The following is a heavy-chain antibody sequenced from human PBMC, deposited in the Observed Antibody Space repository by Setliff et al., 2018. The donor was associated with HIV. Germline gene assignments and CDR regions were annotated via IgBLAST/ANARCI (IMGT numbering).Heavy chain of an antibody. V-gene: IGHV1-8*01. D-gene: IGHD3-10*01. CDR2: MNPNSGVS. J-gene: IGHJ6*02. Sequence: GASVKVSCKPSGHTFTNYDIHWMRRATGQGLEWMGWMNPNSGVSGYALKFHDRVTMTRDTSITTAYMELSSLPSEDTAVYYCARGKGVGGVIITGGLDVWGQGTTVTVS. CDR1: GHTFTNYD. CDR3: ARGKGVGGVIITGGLDV.